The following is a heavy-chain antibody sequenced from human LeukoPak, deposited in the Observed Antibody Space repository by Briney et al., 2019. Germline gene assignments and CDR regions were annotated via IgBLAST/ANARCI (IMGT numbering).Heavy chain of an antibody. CDR2: ISSSSSYI. D-gene: IGHD5-12*01. Sequence: PGGSLRLSCAASGFTFSSYSMNWVRQAPGKGLEWVSSISSSSSYIYYADSVKGRFTISRDNAKNSLYLQMNSLRAEDTAVNYCARALYSGYDYVGYYFDYWGQGTLVTVSS. CDR1: GFTFSSYS. V-gene: IGHV3-21*01. CDR3: ARALYSGYDYVGYYFDY. J-gene: IGHJ4*02.